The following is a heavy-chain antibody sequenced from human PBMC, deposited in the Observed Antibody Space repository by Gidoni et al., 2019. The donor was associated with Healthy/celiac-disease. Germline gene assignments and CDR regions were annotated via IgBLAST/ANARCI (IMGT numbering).Heavy chain of an antibody. CDR3: ARGGRGNYFLGSGGDFDY. D-gene: IGHD4-4*01. CDR2: IGTAGDT. CDR1: GFTFSSYD. Sequence: EVQLVESGGGLVQPGGSLRLSCAASGFTFSSYDMHWVRQATGKGLEWVSAIGTAGDTYYPGSVKGRFTISRENAKNSLYLQMNSLRAGDTAVYYCARGGRGNYFLGSGGDFDYWGQGTLVTVSS. V-gene: IGHV3-13*01. J-gene: IGHJ4*02.